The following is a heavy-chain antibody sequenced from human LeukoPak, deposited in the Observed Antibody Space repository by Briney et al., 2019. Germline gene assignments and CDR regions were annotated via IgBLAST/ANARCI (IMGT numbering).Heavy chain of an antibody. J-gene: IGHJ6*02. V-gene: IGHV1-18*01. D-gene: IGHD4-17*01. Sequence: VASVKVSCKASGGTFSSYAISWVRQAPGQGFEWMGWINTYNGNTNYAHKFRGRVTMTTDTSTRTVYMEVRSLRSDDTAVYYCARDPADHGDLREDAHYYALDVWGQGTTVTVSS. CDR1: GGTFSSYA. CDR3: ARDPADHGDLREDAHYYALDV. CDR2: INTYNGNT.